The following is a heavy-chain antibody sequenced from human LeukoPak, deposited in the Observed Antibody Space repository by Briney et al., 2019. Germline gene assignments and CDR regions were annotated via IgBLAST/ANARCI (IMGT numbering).Heavy chain of an antibody. D-gene: IGHD3-3*01. Sequence: PSETLSLTCTVSGGSISSGGYYWSWIRQHPGKGLEWIGSIYHSGSTYYNPSLKSRVTISVDTSKNQFSLKLSSVTAADTAVYYCARDRVNFGVSGWFDPWGQGTLVTVSS. CDR2: IYHSGST. CDR1: GGSISSGGYY. J-gene: IGHJ5*02. V-gene: IGHV4-39*07. CDR3: ARDRVNFGVSGWFDP.